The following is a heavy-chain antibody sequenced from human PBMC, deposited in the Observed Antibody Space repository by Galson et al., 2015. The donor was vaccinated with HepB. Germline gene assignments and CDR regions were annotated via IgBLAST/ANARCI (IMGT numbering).Heavy chain of an antibody. V-gene: IGHV3-33*01. D-gene: IGHD2-21*02. CDR3: ARDGCGGGDCYLHY. CDR2: IWYDGSNK. Sequence: SLRLSCAASGFTFSSYGMHWARQAPGKGLEWVAVIWYDGSNKYYADSVKGRFTISRDNSKNTLYLQMNSLRAEDTAVYYCARDGCGGGDCYLHYWGQGTLVTVSS. CDR1: GFTFSSYG. J-gene: IGHJ4*02.